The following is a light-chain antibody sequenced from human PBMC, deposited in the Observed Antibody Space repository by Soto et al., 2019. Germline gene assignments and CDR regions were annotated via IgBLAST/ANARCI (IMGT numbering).Light chain of an antibody. CDR3: QQYDTFST. V-gene: IGKV1-5*01. CDR2: GAS. CDR1: QSISSW. Sequence: DIQMTQSPSTLSASVGDRVTITCRASQSISSWLAWYQQKPGKAPKLLIHGASSLGSGVPSRFSGTGSGTEFTLTISSLQPDDFATYYCQQYDTFSTFGQGTKVEIK. J-gene: IGKJ1*01.